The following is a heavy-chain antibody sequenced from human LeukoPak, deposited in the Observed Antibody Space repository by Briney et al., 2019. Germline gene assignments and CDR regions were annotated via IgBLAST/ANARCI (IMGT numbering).Heavy chain of an antibody. J-gene: IGHJ6*03. CDR2: INHSGST. CDR1: GGSFSGYY. V-gene: IGHV4-34*01. Sequence: SETLSLTCAVYGGSFSGYYWSWIRQPPGKGLEWIGEINHSGSTNYNPSLKSRVTISVDTSKNQFSLKLSSVTAADMAVYYCARGKKYPGIAAAGAPYYYYYMDVWGKGTTVTVSS. D-gene: IGHD6-13*01. CDR3: ARGKKYPGIAAAGAPYYYYYMDV.